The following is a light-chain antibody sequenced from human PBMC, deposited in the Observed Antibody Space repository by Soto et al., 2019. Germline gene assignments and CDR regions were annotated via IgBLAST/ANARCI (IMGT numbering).Light chain of an antibody. CDR3: SSYTGSTSLVYV. CDR2: DVA. J-gene: IGLJ1*01. CDR1: SSDVGRYNF. V-gene: IGLV2-14*03. Sequence: QSVLTQPASVSGSPGQSISISCTGTSSDVGRYNFVSWYQQRPGKAPKLIIYDVANRPSGISNRFSGSKSGNTASLTISGLQAADEADYYCSSYTGSTSLVYVFGTGTKVTVL.